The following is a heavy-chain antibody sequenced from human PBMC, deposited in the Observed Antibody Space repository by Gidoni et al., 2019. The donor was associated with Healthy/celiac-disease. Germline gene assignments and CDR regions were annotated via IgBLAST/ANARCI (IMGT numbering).Heavy chain of an antibody. D-gene: IGHD1-26*01. CDR1: GGTFSSYA. CDR2: IIPILGTA. CDR3: ARERDGSWVFDY. V-gene: IGHV1-69*01. Sequence: QVQLVPSGAEVKKPGSSVTVSCKASGGTFSSYAISWLRQAPGQGLEWMGGIIPILGTANYAQKFQGRVTITADESTSTAYRERSSLRSEDTAVYYCARERDGSWVFDYWGQGTLVTVSS. J-gene: IGHJ4*02.